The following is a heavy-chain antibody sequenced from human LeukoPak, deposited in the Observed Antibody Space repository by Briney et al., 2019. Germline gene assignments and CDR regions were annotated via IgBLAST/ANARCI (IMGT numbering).Heavy chain of an antibody. Sequence: GGSLRLSCAASGFTFSSFGMRWVRQAPGKGLEWVSAISGSGGTTYCADSVKGRFTISRDNSKNKLYLQMNSLRAEDTAIYYCAKDWDWELLIFDYWGQGTLVTVSS. CDR2: ISGSGGTT. V-gene: IGHV3-23*01. D-gene: IGHD1-26*01. J-gene: IGHJ4*02. CDR1: GFTFSSFG. CDR3: AKDWDWELLIFDY.